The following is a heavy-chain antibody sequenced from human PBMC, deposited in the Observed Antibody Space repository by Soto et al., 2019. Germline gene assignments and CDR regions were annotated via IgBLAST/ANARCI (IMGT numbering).Heavy chain of an antibody. D-gene: IGHD2-8*01. V-gene: IGHV3-7*01. CDR1: GFSFSSHW. CDR2: IKEDGSQQ. Sequence: EVKLVESGGGLVQPGGSLRLSCAASGFSFSSHWMTWVRQTPGKGLEWVANIKEDGSQQYYVESVKGRFTIFRDNADNSLSLQMNSLRVEDMAVYYCARDGRYCTWSDCRGDAFDVWGQGTVVTVSS. J-gene: IGHJ3*01. CDR3: ARDGRYCTWSDCRGDAFDV.